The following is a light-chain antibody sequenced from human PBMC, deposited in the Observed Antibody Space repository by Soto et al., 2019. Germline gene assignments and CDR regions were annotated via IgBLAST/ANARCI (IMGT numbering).Light chain of an antibody. V-gene: IGKV1-12*01. CDR1: PSLSSS. CDR3: QQGDSFPIT. Sequence: DIQMTQSPSSVSSSVGDSVTITCRASPSLSSSLAWYQLKPGPVPKLLIYAASSLQSGVPSRCSGSGACTEFTLSITSLQPEDFETYYCQQGDSFPITFGQGTRLDIK. J-gene: IGKJ5*01. CDR2: AAS.